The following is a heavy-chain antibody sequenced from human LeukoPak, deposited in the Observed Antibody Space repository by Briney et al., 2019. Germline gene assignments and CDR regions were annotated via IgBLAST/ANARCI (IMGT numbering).Heavy chain of an antibody. CDR3: AGGRITRLRGAATWFDP. D-gene: IGHD3-10*01. V-gene: IGHV4-59*01. Sequence: SETLSLTCTVSGGSISSYYWSWIRQPPGKGLEWIGYIYYSGSTNYNPSLKSRVTISADTSKNQFYLKLSSVTAADTAVYYCAGGRITRLRGAATWFDPWGQGTLVTVSS. CDR1: GGSISSYY. CDR2: IYYSGST. J-gene: IGHJ5*02.